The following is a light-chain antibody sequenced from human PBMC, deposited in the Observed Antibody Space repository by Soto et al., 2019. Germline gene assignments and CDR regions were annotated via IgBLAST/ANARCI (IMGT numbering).Light chain of an antibody. Sequence: EIDMTQSPATLSVSPGEGATLSCRASQSVSSNLTWYQQKPGQAPRLLIYGASTRATGVPARFSGSGSGTEFTLSSISLQSEDFAVYYCQQYNDWWTFGQGTKVEIK. V-gene: IGKV3-15*01. J-gene: IGKJ1*01. CDR1: QSVSSN. CDR2: GAS. CDR3: QQYNDWWT.